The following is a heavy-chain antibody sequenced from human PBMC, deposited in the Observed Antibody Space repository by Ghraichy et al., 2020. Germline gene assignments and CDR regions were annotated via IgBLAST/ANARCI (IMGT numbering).Heavy chain of an antibody. CDR3: AKVPSTVASMSFFDY. Sequence: GGSLRLSCAVSGFTFSDYAMNWVRQAPGRGLEWVSGISASGSSTYYGDSVKGRFTISRDNSNDTLYLQMNSLRAEDAAVYYCAKVPSTVASMSFFDYWGQGTLVTVSS. V-gene: IGHV3-23*01. CDR1: GFTFSDYA. CDR2: ISASGSST. D-gene: IGHD6-19*01. J-gene: IGHJ4*02.